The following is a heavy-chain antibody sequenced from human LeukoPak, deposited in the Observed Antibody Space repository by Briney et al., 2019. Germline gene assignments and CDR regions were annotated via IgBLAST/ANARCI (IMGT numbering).Heavy chain of an antibody. CDR2: ISGSGGST. CDR3: NSLPGYYYDSSGDEAFDI. V-gene: IGHV3-23*01. Sequence: PGGSLRLSCPASGFTFSSYAMSWVRQAPGKGLEWVSAISGSGGSTYYADSVKGRFTISRDNSKNTLYLQMNSLRAEDTAVYYCNSLPGYYYDSSGDEAFDIWGQGTMVTVSS. CDR1: GFTFSSYA. J-gene: IGHJ3*02. D-gene: IGHD3-22*01.